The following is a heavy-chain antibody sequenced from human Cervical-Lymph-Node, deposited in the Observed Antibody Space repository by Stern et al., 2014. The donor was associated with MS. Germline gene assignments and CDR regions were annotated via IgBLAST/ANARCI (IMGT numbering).Heavy chain of an antibody. Sequence: QLVESGPEVKKPGTSVKVSCKASGFTFTSSAVQWVRQARGQRLEWLGWIVVGSGNTNYAQKFQERVTITRDMSTSTAYMELSSLRSEDTAVYYCAADHCSGGSCYSYYYYYGMDVWGQGTTVTVSS. CDR1: GFTFTSSA. J-gene: IGHJ6*02. CDR3: AADHCSGGSCYSYYYYYGMDV. V-gene: IGHV1-58*01. D-gene: IGHD2-15*01. CDR2: IVVGSGNT.